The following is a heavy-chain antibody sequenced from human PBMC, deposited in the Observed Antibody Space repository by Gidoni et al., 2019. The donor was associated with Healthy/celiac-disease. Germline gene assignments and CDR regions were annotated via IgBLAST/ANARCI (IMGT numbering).Heavy chain of an antibody. V-gene: IGHV4-4*02. J-gene: IGHJ6*02. Sequence: QVQLQESGPGLVKPSGTLSLTCAVSGGSISSSNWWSWVRQPPGKGLEWIGEIYHRGSTNYNPSLKGRVTISVDKSKNQFSLKLSSVTAADTAVYYCARDPPVSKWLRYGMDVWGQGTTVTVSS. CDR1: GGSISSSNW. CDR3: ARDPPVSKWLRYGMDV. CDR2: IYHRGST. D-gene: IGHD5-12*01.